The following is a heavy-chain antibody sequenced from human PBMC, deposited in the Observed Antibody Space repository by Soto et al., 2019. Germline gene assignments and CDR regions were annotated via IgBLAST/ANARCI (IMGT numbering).Heavy chain of an antibody. CDR2: INPSGGST. Sequence: ASVKVSCKASGYTFTSYYMHWVRQAPGQGLEWMGIINPSGGSTSYAQKFQGSVTMTRDTSTSTVYMELSSLRSEDTAVYYCARDQEIAVAGTLGYWGQGTLVTVPQ. V-gene: IGHV1-46*01. CDR1: GYTFTSYY. D-gene: IGHD6-19*01. CDR3: ARDQEIAVAGTLGY. J-gene: IGHJ4*02.